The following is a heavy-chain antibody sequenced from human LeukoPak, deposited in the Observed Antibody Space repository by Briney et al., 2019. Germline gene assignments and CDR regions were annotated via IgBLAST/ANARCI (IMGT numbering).Heavy chain of an antibody. J-gene: IGHJ4*02. D-gene: IGHD1-26*01. Sequence: GGSLRLSCAASGFIVSSKYMSWVRQAPGKGLEWVSYISSSSSTIYYADSVKGRFTISRDNAKNSLYLQMNSLRAEDTAVYYCARAREDWNWGQGTLVTVSS. CDR3: ARAREDWN. CDR1: GFIVSSKY. V-gene: IGHV3-48*01. CDR2: ISSSSSTI.